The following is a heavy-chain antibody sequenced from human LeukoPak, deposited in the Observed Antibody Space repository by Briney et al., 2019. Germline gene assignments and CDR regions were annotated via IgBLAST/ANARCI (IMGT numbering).Heavy chain of an antibody. CDR1: GYTFTGYY. J-gene: IGHJ4*02. CDR3: ARSNPPPEYSYGY. Sequence: ASVKVSCKASGYTFTGYYMHWVRQAPGQGLEWMGWISAYNGNTNYAQKLQGRVTMTTDTSTSTAYMELRSLRSDDTAVYYCARSNPPPEYSYGYWGQGTLVTVSS. CDR2: ISAYNGNT. V-gene: IGHV1-18*04. D-gene: IGHD5-18*01.